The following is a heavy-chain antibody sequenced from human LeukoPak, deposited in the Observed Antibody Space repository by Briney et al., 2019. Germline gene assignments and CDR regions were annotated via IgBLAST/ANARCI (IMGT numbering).Heavy chain of an antibody. D-gene: IGHD4-17*01. CDR1: GFTFSSYG. Sequence: PGGSLRLSCAASGFTFSSYGMHWVRQAPGKGLEWVAVIWYDGSNKYYADSVKGRFTISRDSSKNTLYLQMNSLRAEDTAVYYCARDPYGDYVRMDVWGKGTTVTVSS. J-gene: IGHJ6*04. CDR3: ARDPYGDYVRMDV. V-gene: IGHV3-33*01. CDR2: IWYDGSNK.